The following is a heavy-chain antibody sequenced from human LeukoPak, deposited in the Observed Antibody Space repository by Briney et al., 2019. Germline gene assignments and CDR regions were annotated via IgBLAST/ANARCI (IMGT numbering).Heavy chain of an antibody. CDR2: ISYDGSNK. Sequence: GGSLRLSCAASGFTFSSYAMHWVRQAPGKGLEWVAVISYDGSNKYYADSVKGRFTISRDNSKNTLYLQMNSLRAEDTAVYYCARGRGAYGWFDPWGQGTQVTVSS. V-gene: IGHV3-30*04. CDR1: GFTFSSYA. J-gene: IGHJ5*02. CDR3: ARGRGAYGWFDP. D-gene: IGHD3-10*01.